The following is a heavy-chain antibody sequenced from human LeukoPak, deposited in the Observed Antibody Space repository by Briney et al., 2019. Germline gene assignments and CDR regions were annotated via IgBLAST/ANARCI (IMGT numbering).Heavy chain of an antibody. CDR2: ITSDGGST. CDR3: ARDRGGGKPAEFDP. CDR1: GFTFSSYW. D-gene: IGHD4-23*01. V-gene: IGHV3-74*01. Sequence: GGSLRLSCAASGFTFSSYWMFWVRQVPGKGLVWVSRITSDGGSTAYADSVKGRFTISRDNAKNTLYLQMNSLRAEDTAVYYCARDRGGGKPAEFDPWGQGSLVIVSS. J-gene: IGHJ5*02.